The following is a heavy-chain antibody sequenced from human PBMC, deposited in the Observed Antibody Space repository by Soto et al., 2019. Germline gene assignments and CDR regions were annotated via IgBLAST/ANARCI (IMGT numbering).Heavy chain of an antibody. CDR2: ISYSGST. CDR3: ERTSILGVVLTAFDI. D-gene: IGHD3-3*01. CDR1: GGSFSGGGYY. J-gene: IGHJ3*02. V-gene: IGHV4-31*03. Sequence: SETLSLTCTVSGGSFSGGGYYWSWIRQHPGKGLEWMGYISYSGSTKYKPSLQSRITISVETSKNQFSLRLTSVTAADTAIYFCERTSILGVVLTAFDIWGQGTPVTVSS.